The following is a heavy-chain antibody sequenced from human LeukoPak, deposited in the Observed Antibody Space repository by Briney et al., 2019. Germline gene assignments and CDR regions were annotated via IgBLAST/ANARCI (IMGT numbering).Heavy chain of an antibody. Sequence: KSSETLSLTCTVSGGSISSSTYYWGWIRQPPGKGLEWIGSIYYSGSTYYNPSLKSRVTISVDTSKNQFSLKLSSVTAADTAVYYCARTPRWYQRAESDYWGQGTLVTVSS. J-gene: IGHJ4*02. D-gene: IGHD2-2*01. CDR1: GGSISSSTYY. V-gene: IGHV4-39*07. CDR3: ARTPRWYQRAESDY. CDR2: IYYSGST.